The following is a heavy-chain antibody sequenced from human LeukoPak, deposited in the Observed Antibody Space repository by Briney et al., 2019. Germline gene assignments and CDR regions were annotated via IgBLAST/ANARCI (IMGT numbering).Heavy chain of an antibody. Sequence: GASVKVSCKGSGYIFNKYGISWVRQAPGQGLEWMGWISSYNGDTDYAQKFQGRVTMTTDTSTSTAYMELRSLRSDDTAVYYCARDRMGLRPTHDYWGQGTLVTVSS. J-gene: IGHJ4*02. CDR2: ISSYNGDT. D-gene: IGHD1-26*01. CDR1: GYIFNKYG. V-gene: IGHV1-18*01. CDR3: ARDRMGLRPTHDY.